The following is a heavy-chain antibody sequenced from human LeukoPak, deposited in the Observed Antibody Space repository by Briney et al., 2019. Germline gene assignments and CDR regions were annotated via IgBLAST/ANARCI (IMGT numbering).Heavy chain of an antibody. CDR2: ISNSGSNI. V-gene: IGHV3-48*03. J-gene: IGHJ6*02. D-gene: IGHD3-10*01. Sequence: GGSLRLSCAASGFTLSSYDMNWVRQAPGKGLEWISYISNSGSNIYYADSVKGRFTISRDNAKNSLYLQMNSLRAEDTAVYYCARDSGGGGYYGMDVWGQGTTVTVSS. CDR3: ARDSGGGGYYGMDV. CDR1: GFTLSSYD.